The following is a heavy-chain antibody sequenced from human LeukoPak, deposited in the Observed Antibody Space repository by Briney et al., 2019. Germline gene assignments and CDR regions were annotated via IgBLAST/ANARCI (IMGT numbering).Heavy chain of an antibody. CDR3: ARDAEHQLSSRTYYAIDV. CDR1: GGSLSSSSYY. V-gene: IGHV4-39*07. Sequence: SETMSLTCIVSGGSLSSSSYYWGWLRQPPGKGLEWIGSTFYSGSTYYNPSLKSRVPISVDRSENQFYLKGSAVTAADTAVYYCARDAEHQLSSRTYYAIDVWGQGTTVTVSS. J-gene: IGHJ6*02. CDR2: TFYSGST. D-gene: IGHD6-13*01.